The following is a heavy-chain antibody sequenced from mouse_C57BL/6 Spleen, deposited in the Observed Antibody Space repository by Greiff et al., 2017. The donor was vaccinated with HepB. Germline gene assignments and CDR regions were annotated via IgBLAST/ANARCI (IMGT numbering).Heavy chain of an antibody. CDR3: ARRGYAVGYFDV. Sequence: QVQLQQPGAELVMPGASVKLSCKASGYTFTSYWMHWVKQRPGQGLEWIGEIDPSDSYTNYNQKFKGKSTLTVDKSSSTAYMQLSSLTSEDSAVYYCARRGYAVGYFDVWGTGTTVTVSS. CDR2: IDPSDSYT. CDR1: GYTFTSYW. D-gene: IGHD2-2*01. J-gene: IGHJ1*03. V-gene: IGHV1-69*01.